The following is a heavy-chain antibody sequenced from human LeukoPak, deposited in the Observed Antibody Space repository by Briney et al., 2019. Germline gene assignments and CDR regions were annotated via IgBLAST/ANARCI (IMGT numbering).Heavy chain of an antibody. CDR3: ARGGGAGYYYYYMDV. J-gene: IGHJ6*03. Sequence: SETLSLTCTVSGGSISSGTYYWGWIRQPPGKGLEWIGSIYYSGSTYYNPSLRSRVTISADTSKNQFSLKLSSVTAADTAVYYCARGGGAGYYYYYMDVWGKGTTVTISS. D-gene: IGHD3-16*01. CDR1: GGSISSGTYY. CDR2: IYYSGST. V-gene: IGHV4-39*07.